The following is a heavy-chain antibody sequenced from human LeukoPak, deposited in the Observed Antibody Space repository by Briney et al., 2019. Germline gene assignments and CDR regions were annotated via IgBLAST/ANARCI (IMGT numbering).Heavy chain of an antibody. CDR2: ISAYNGNT. J-gene: IGHJ5*02. D-gene: IGHD4-17*01. Sequence: GASVEVSCRASGYTFSRYGISGLRQAPGQGLEWVGWISAYNGNTNYAQKLQGRVTMTTDTSTSTAYMELRSLRSDDTAVYYCARDPQVYGDFDNWFDPWGQGTLVTVSS. CDR1: GYTFSRYG. V-gene: IGHV1-18*01. CDR3: ARDPQVYGDFDNWFDP.